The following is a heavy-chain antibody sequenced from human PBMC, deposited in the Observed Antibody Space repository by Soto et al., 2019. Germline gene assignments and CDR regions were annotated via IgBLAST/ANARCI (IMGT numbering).Heavy chain of an antibody. J-gene: IGHJ4*02. Sequence: TLSLTCTVSGGSISSSSYYWGWIRQPPGKGLEWIGSIYYSGSTYYNPSLKSRVTISVDTSKNQFSLKLSSVTAADTAVYYCAREGYCSGGSCYSRDGFDYWGQGTLVTVSS. CDR3: AREGYCSGGSCYSRDGFDY. V-gene: IGHV4-39*02. D-gene: IGHD2-15*01. CDR1: GGSISSSSYY. CDR2: IYYSGST.